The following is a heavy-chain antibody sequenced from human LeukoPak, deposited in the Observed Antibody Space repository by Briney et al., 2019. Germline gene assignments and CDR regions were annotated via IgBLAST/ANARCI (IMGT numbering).Heavy chain of an antibody. CDR2: ISSSGSTI. J-gene: IGHJ6*03. Sequence: GGSLRLSCAASGFTFSSYEMNWVRQAPGKGLEWVSYISSSGSTIYYADSVKGRFTISRDNAKNSLYLQMNSLRAECTAVYYCARAVAGYYYYRPVWGNGTTVTVSS. CDR3: ARAVAGYYYYRPV. V-gene: IGHV3-48*03. CDR1: GFTFSSYE. D-gene: IGHD6-19*01.